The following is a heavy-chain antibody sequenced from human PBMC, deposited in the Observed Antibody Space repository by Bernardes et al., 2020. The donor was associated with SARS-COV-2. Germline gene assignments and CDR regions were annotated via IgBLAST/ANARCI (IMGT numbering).Heavy chain of an antibody. J-gene: IGHJ4*02. V-gene: IGHV1-8*01. CDR2: MNPNSGNT. CDR3: ARGGGYHLLSDY. D-gene: IGHD2-2*01. Sequence: ASVKVSCKASGYTFTSFDINWVRQATGQGLEWMGWMNPNSGNTGYAQKFQGRVTLTRNTSISTAYMELSSLRSDDTAVYYCARGGGYHLLSDYWGQGTLVTVSS. CDR1: GYTFTSFD.